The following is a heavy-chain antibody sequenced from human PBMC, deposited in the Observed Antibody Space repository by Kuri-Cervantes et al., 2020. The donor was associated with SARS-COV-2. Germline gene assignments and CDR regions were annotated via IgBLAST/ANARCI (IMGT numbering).Heavy chain of an antibody. CDR3: AKDTEVDYYYYGMDV. CDR1: GFTFGDYA. V-gene: IGHV3-21*04. J-gene: IGHJ6*02. D-gene: IGHD2-15*01. Sequence: GGSLRLSCTASGFTFGDYAMSWFRQAPGKGLEWVSSISSSSSYIYYADSVKGRFTISRDNAKNSLYLQMNSLRAEDTAVYYCAKDTEVDYYYYGMDVWGQGTTVTVSS. CDR2: ISSSSSYI.